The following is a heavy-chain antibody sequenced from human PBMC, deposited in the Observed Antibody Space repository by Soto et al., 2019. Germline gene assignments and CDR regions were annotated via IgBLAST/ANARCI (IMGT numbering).Heavy chain of an antibody. CDR3: ARGYATGTTWLDYYYGMDV. CDR1: GGSFIGYY. CDR2: INHSGST. J-gene: IGHJ6*02. V-gene: IGHV4-34*01. D-gene: IGHD1-1*01. Sequence: PSETLSLTCAFYGGSFIGYYWIWIRQPPGKGLEWIGEINHSGSTNYNPSLRSRVTISVDTSKNQFSLKLSSVTAADTAVYYCARGYATGTTWLDYYYGMDVWGQGTTVTVSS.